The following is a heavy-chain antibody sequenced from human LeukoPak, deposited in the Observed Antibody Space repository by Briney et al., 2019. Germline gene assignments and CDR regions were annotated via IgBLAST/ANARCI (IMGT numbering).Heavy chain of an antibody. V-gene: IGHV4-4*07. Sequence: SEALSLTCTVSGGSISGYFWSWIRQPAGKGLEWIGRIHPSGSSNYNPSLKSRLTTSVDTSKNQFSLNLSSVTAADTAVYLCARDGNVERPYDSWGQGTLVTVSP. CDR3: ARDGNVERPYDS. J-gene: IGHJ4*02. CDR2: IHPSGSS. CDR1: GGSISGYF. D-gene: IGHD1-26*01.